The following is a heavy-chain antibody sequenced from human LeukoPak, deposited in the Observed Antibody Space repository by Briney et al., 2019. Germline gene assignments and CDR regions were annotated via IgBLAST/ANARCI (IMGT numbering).Heavy chain of an antibody. CDR1: AYTFSGSA. CDR2: IDKKDKGYATAT. V-gene: IGHV3-73*01. D-gene: IGHD1-26*01. Sequence: PGGSLRLSCAAYAYTFSGSAIHCDRQSSGKGLEWVGQIDKKDKGYATATAYAASVKGRFTISRDDSINTAYLQMKSLKTEDTAVYHCTRDSGSYNLFDPWGQGTLVTVSS. J-gene: IGHJ5*02. CDR3: TRDSGSYNLFDP.